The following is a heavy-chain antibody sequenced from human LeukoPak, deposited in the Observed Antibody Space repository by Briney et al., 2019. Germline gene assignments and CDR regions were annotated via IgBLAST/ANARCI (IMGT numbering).Heavy chain of an antibody. CDR3: ARDFLRCSGGSCYPGAPSYYFDY. CDR2: ISCDGSNK. CDR1: GFTFSSYA. D-gene: IGHD2-15*01. V-gene: IGHV3-30-3*01. Sequence: GRSLRLSCAASGFTFSSYAMHWVRQAPGKGLEWVAVISCDGSNKYYADSVKGRFTISRDNSKNTLYLQMNSLRAEDTAVYYCARDFLRCSGGSCYPGAPSYYFDYWGQGTLVTVSS. J-gene: IGHJ4*02.